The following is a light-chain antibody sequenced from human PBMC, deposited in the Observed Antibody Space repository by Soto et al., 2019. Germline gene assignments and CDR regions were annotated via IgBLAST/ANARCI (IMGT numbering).Light chain of an antibody. Sequence: EIVLTQSPATLSLSPGERATLSCRSSQSVDSYLAWYQQKPGQAPRLIIYESSNRATGIPARFSGSGSGTDFTLTISRLEPEDFAVYYCQQRSNSPQTFGQGTKVDIK. CDR3: QQRSNSPQT. CDR1: QSVDSY. V-gene: IGKV3-11*01. J-gene: IGKJ1*01. CDR2: ESS.